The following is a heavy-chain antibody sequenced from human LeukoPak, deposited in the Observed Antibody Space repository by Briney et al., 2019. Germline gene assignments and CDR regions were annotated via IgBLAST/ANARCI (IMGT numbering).Heavy chain of an antibody. CDR1: GGSISGYY. J-gene: IGHJ4*02. Sequence: SETLSLTCTVSGGSISGYYWSWLRQPAGEGLEWIGRISTSGSTNYNPSLKSRVTISVDNSNNQFSLRLSSATAADTAVYYCARDRGVTVPGRRLDYWDQGTLVTVSS. D-gene: IGHD6-19*01. CDR2: ISTSGST. V-gene: IGHV4-4*07. CDR3: ARDRGVTVPGRRLDY.